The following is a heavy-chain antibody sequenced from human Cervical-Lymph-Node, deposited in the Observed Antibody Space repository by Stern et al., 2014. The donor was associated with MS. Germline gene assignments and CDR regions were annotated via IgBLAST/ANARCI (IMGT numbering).Heavy chain of an antibody. CDR3: AREEYYYDSSGYYYVRYFDY. CDR2: IYYSGRT. D-gene: IGHD3-22*01. V-gene: IGHV4-59*01. J-gene: IGHJ4*02. CDR1: GGTISSYY. Sequence: QVQLQESGPGLVKPSETLSLTCTVSGGTISSYYWSWIRQPPGKGLEWIGYIYYSGRTNYNPSLKSRVTISVDTSKNQFSLKLSSVTAADTAVYYCAREEYYYDSSGYYYVRYFDYWGQGTLVTVSS.